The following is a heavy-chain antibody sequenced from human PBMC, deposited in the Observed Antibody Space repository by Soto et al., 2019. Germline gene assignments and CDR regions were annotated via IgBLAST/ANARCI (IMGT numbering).Heavy chain of an antibody. CDR1: GFTFSSYA. CDR2: ISGSGGST. Sequence: EVQLLESGGGLVQPGASLRLSCAASGFTFSSYAMSWVRHAPGKGLEWVSAISGSGGSTYYANSVKGRFTISRDNSKNTLYLQMNSLRAEDTAVYYCAKRIAGRNFGWLVNFAYWGQGTLVTVSS. CDR3: AKRIAGRNFGWLVNFAY. J-gene: IGHJ4*02. V-gene: IGHV3-23*01. D-gene: IGHD3-9*01.